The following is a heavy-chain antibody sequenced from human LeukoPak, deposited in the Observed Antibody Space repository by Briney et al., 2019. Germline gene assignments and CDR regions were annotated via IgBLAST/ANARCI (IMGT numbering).Heavy chain of an antibody. CDR2: INPSGGNT. Sequence: GASVKVSCKASGYTFTDYYIHWVRQAHGQGLEWMGIINPSGGNTKYAEKFQARVTMTRDTSTSTVYMDLSSLRSEDTAVYYCARAQGYGDCDYWGQGTLVTVSS. CDR1: GYTFTDYY. CDR3: ARAQGYGDCDY. J-gene: IGHJ4*02. V-gene: IGHV1-46*01. D-gene: IGHD4-17*01.